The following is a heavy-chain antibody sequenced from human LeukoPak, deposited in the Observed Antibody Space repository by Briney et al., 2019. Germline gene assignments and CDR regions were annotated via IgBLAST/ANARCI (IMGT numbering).Heavy chain of an antibody. CDR3: ATYDLLEWLLY. Sequence: PSETLSLTCAVYGGSFSGDFWSWIRQSPGKGLEWIGEINHGGSTTYNPSLQSRVTMSVDTSTNQISLKMTSVTAADTAVYYCATYDLLEWLLYWGQGTLVTVSS. V-gene: IGHV4-34*01. CDR2: INHGGST. D-gene: IGHD3-3*01. J-gene: IGHJ4*02. CDR1: GGSFSGDF.